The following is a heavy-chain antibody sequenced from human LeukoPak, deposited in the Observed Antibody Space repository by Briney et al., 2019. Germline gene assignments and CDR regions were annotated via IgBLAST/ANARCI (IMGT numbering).Heavy chain of an antibody. CDR2: ISSSSSYI. J-gene: IGHJ6*04. Sequence: GGSLRLSCAASGFTFNSYSMNWVRQAPGKGLEWVSSISSSSSYIYYADSVKGRFTISRDNAKNSLYLQMNSLRAEDTAVYYCAKLGITMIGGVWGKRATGTISS. V-gene: IGHV3-21*01. CDR1: GFTFNSYS. CDR3: AKLGITMIGGV. D-gene: IGHD3-10*02.